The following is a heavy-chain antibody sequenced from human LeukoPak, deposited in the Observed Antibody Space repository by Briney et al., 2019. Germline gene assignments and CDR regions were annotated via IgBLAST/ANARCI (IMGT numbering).Heavy chain of an antibody. Sequence: GASVKVSCKASGYTFTGYYMHWVRQAPGQGLEWMGWMNPNSGNTGYAQKFQGRVTMTRNTSISTAYMELSSLRSEDTAVYYCATGLLSSWGQGTLVTVSS. V-gene: IGHV1-8*02. J-gene: IGHJ5*02. CDR1: GYTFTGYY. D-gene: IGHD3-16*02. CDR2: MNPNSGNT. CDR3: ATGLLSS.